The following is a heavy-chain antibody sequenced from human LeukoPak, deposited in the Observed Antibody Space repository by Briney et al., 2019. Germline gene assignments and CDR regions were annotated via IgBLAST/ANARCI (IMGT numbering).Heavy chain of an antibody. J-gene: IGHJ4*02. V-gene: IGHV3-74*01. CDR3: AREMSISSSWYEAYDY. CDR2: INSDGSSI. Sequence: PGGSLKLSCAASGFTFSSHWMHWVRQAPGKGLVWVSRINSDGSSISYADSVKGRFTISRDNAKNSLYLQMNSLRAEDTAVYYCAREMSISSSWYEAYDYWGQGTLVTVSS. CDR1: GFTFSSHW. D-gene: IGHD6-13*01.